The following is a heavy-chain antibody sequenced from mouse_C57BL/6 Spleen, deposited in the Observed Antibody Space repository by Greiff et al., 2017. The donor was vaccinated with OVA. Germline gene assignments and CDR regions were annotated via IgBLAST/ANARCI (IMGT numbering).Heavy chain of an antibody. J-gene: IGHJ2*01. CDR1: GFTFSDYG. CDR3: ARREYLDY. V-gene: IGHV5-17*01. Sequence: EVQVVESGGGLVKPGGSLKLSCAASGFTFSDYGMHWVRQAPEKGLEWVAYISSGSSNIYYADTVKGRFTISRDNAKNTLFLRMTSLRAEDAAMCYCARREYLDYWGQGTTLTVSS. CDR2: ISSGSSNI.